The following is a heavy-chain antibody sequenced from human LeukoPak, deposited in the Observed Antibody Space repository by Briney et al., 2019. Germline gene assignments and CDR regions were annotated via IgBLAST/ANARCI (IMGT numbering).Heavy chain of an antibody. V-gene: IGHV4-39*07. Sequence: PSETLSLTCTVSGGSISSTTYYWGWIRQPPGKGLEWIGYIYHSGSTYYNPSLKSRVTISVDRSKNQFSLKLSSVTAADTAVYYCARGYDYGDYGMGFDPWGQGTLVTVSS. D-gene: IGHD4-17*01. CDR3: ARGYDYGDYGMGFDP. J-gene: IGHJ5*02. CDR1: GGSISSTTYY. CDR2: IYHSGST.